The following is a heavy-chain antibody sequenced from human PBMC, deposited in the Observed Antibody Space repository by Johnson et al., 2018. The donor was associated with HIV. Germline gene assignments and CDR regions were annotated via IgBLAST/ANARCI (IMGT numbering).Heavy chain of an antibody. J-gene: IGHJ3*02. V-gene: IGHV3-30*03. CDR1: GFTFSSYW. CDR3: ATVHGSSDAFDI. D-gene: IGHD6-6*01. CDR2: ISYDGSNK. Sequence: VQLVESGGGLVQPGGSLRLSCAASGFTFSSYWMSWVRQAPGKGLEWVAVISYDGSNKYYADSVKGRFTISRDNSKNTLYLQMNSLRAEDTAVYYCATVHGSSDAFDIWGQGTMVTVSS.